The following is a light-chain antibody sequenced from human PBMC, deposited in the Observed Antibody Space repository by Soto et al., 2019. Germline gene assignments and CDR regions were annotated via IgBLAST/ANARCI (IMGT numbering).Light chain of an antibody. J-gene: IGLJ1*01. Sequence: QAVLTQPPSASGSPGQSVTISCTGTSSDVGGYKYVSCYQQHPGKAPKLMIFEVNKRPSGVPDRFSGSKSGNTASLTVSGLRAEDEADYYCSSYAGINNLGVFGTGTKLTVL. CDR2: EVN. CDR3: SSYAGINNLGV. V-gene: IGLV2-8*01. CDR1: SSDVGGYKY.